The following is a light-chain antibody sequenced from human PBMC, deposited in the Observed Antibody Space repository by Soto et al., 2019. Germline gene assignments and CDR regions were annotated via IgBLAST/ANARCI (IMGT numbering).Light chain of an antibody. V-gene: IGLV4-69*01. J-gene: IGLJ3*02. CDR1: SGYSTYA. Sequence: QLVLTQSPSASASLGASVQLTCTLSSGYSTYAIAWHQQQPEKGPRYLMKFNSDGSHSKGDGIPDRFSGSSSGAERYLTISSLQSEDEADYYCQTWGTGTWVFGGGTKLTVL. CDR3: QTWGTGTWV. CDR2: FNSDGSH.